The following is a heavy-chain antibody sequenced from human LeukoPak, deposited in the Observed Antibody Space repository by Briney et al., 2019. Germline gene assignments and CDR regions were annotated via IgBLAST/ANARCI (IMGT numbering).Heavy chain of an antibody. CDR2: ISAYNGNT. CDR1: GYTFTSYG. J-gene: IGHJ4*02. CDR3: ARAIQRYFDWSHMGQFDY. V-gene: IGHV1-18*01. Sequence: GASVKVSCKASGYTFTSYGISWVRQAPGQGLEWMGWISAYNGNTNYAQKLQGRVSMTTDTSTSTAYMELRNLRSDDTAVYYCARAIQRYFDWSHMGQFDYWGQGTLVTVSS. D-gene: IGHD3-9*01.